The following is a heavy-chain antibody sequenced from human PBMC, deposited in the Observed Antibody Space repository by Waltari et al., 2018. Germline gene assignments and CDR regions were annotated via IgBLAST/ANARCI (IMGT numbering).Heavy chain of an antibody. CDR1: GGSCRSYG. Sequence: QVQLVESGGGVVQPGGYLRLAGAASGGSCRSYGRHWFRQAPGKGREWVAVIRYDGSNKYYADSVQGRFNISRDNSKNTLYLHMNSLRAAATAVYYFAPATGTPYYWGQGPLVTVSS. J-gene: IGHJ4*02. V-gene: IGHV3-30*02. CDR2: IRYDGSNK. CDR3: APATGTPYY. D-gene: IGHD1-7*01.